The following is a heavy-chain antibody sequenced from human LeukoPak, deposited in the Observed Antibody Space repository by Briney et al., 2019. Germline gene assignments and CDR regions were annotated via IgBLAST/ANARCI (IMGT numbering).Heavy chain of an antibody. CDR1: GFTFITYA. Sequence: PGGSLRLSCAASGFTFITYAMHWVRQAPGKGLEWVAVISYDGSNKYYAESVKGRFTISRDNSKNTLYLQMNSLTAEDTAVYYCARDLSDYWGQGTLVTVSS. J-gene: IGHJ4*02. CDR2: ISYDGSNK. V-gene: IGHV3-30-3*01. CDR3: ARDLSDY.